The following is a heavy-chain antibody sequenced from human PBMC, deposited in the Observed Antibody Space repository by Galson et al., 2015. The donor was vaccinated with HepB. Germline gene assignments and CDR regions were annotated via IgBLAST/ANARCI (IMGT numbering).Heavy chain of an antibody. CDR3: ARAESMDV. Sequence: QSGAEVKKPGESLKTSCKASGGTFSSYAISWVRQAPGQGLEWMGRIIPILGIANYAQKFQGRVTITADKSTSTAYMELSSLRSEDTAVYYCARAESMDVWGQGTTVTVSS. D-gene: IGHD1-14*01. CDR1: GGTFSSYA. CDR2: IIPILGIA. J-gene: IGHJ6*02. V-gene: IGHV1-69*04.